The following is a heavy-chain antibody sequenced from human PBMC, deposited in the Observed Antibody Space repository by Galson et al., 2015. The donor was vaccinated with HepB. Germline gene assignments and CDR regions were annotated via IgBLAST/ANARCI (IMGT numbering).Heavy chain of an antibody. Sequence: SVKVSCRASGYTFTSYYMHWVRQAPGQGLEWMGIINPSGGSTSYAQKFQGRVTMTRDTSTSTVYMELSSLRSEDTAVYYCARDLGGTGYYTVYYYYYGMDVWGQGTTVTVSS. CDR1: GYTFTSYY. D-gene: IGHD3/OR15-3a*01. J-gene: IGHJ6*02. CDR2: INPSGGST. CDR3: ARDLGGTGYYTVYYYYYGMDV. V-gene: IGHV1-46*01.